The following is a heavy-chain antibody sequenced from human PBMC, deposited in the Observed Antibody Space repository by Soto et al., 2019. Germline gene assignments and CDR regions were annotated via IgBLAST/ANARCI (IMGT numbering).Heavy chain of an antibody. CDR1: GVSVSSNY. CDR3: ARYYGAGSYFFDH. D-gene: IGHD3-10*01. J-gene: IGHJ4*02. Sequence: EVQLVESGGGLIHPGGSLRLSCVGSGVSVSSNYMAWVRQAPGKGLEWVAVMYSDGRTYYADSVKGRFTISRDDSKNTLYFQMNSLRAEDTAVYYCARYYGAGSYFFDHWVQGALVTVSS. CDR2: MYSDGRT. V-gene: IGHV3-53*01.